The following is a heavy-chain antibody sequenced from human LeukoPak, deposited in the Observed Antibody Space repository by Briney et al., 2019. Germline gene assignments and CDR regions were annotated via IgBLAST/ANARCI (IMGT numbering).Heavy chain of an antibody. CDR2: IIPIFGTA. Sequence: GSSVKVSCKASGGTFSSYAISWVRQAPGQGLEWMGGIIPIFGTANYAQKFQGRITITADESTSTAYMELSSLRSEDTAMYYCARESSGSYYFDYWGQGTLVTVSS. D-gene: IGHD1-26*01. CDR3: ARESSGSYYFDY. CDR1: GGTFSSYA. J-gene: IGHJ4*02. V-gene: IGHV1-69*01.